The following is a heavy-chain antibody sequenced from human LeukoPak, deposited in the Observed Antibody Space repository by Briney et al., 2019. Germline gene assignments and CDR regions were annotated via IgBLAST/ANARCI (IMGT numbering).Heavy chain of an antibody. CDR2: IYYSGST. J-gene: IGHJ5*02. D-gene: IGHD2-2*01. CDR1: GGSISSSSYY. Sequence: SETLSLTCTVSGGSISSSSYYWGWIRQPPGKGLEWTGSIYYSGSTYYNPSRKSRVTISVDTSKNQFALKLSSVTAADTAVYYCARRGLPIVVVPAASGWFDPWGQGTLVTVSS. CDR3: ARRGLPIVVVPAASGWFDP. V-gene: IGHV4-39*06.